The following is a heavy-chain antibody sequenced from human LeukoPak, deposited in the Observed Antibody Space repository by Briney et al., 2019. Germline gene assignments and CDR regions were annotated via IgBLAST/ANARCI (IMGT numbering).Heavy chain of an antibody. CDR3: ARRGPLLCVGESRGAFDI. CDR1: GGSISSYY. V-gene: IGHV4-59*08. CDR2: IYYGGST. Sequence: PSETLSLTCTVSGGSISSYYWSWIRQPPGKGLEWIGYIYYGGSTNYNASLKSRVTISVGTSKNQFSLQLSSVSAAETAVYYCARRGPLLCVGESRGAFDIWGQGTMVTVSS. J-gene: IGHJ3*02. D-gene: IGHD3-10*01.